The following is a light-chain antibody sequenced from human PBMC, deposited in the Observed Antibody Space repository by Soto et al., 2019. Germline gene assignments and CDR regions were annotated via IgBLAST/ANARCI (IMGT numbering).Light chain of an antibody. Sequence: QSALTQLPSASGSPGQSVTISCTGTSSDVGGYNYVSWYQQHPGKAPKLMIYEVSERPSGVPDRFSGSKSGNTASLTVSGLQAEDEADYYCSSYAGSNNFVFGTGTKLTVL. CDR1: SSDVGGYNY. V-gene: IGLV2-8*01. CDR2: EVS. J-gene: IGLJ1*01. CDR3: SSYAGSNNFV.